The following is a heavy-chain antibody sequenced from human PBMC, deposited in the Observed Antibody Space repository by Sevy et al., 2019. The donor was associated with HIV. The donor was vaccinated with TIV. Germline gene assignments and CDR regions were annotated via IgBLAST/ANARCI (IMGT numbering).Heavy chain of an antibody. CDR2: ISYDGSNK. Sequence: GGSLRLSCAASGFTFSSYAMHWVRQAPGKGLEWVAVISYDGSNKYYADSLKGRFTISRDNSKNTLYLQMNSLRAEETAVYYCARDQGDPGSNYDDAFDIWGQGTMVTVSS. J-gene: IGHJ3*02. CDR3: ARDQGDPGSNYDDAFDI. CDR1: GFTFSSYA. D-gene: IGHD4-4*01. V-gene: IGHV3-30-3*01.